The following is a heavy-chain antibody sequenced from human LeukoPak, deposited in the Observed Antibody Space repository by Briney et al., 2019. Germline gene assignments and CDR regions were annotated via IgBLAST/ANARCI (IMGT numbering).Heavy chain of an antibody. CDR3: ARSYYDILTGYRNFDY. CDR1: GGSISSGDYY. Sequence: PSQTLSLTCTVSGGSISSGDYYWSWIRQPPGKGLEWIGYIYYSGSTYHNPSLKSRVTISVDTSKDQFSLKLSSVTAADTAVYYCARSYYDILTGYRNFDYWGQGTLVTVSS. V-gene: IGHV4-30-4*08. CDR2: IYYSGST. D-gene: IGHD3-9*01. J-gene: IGHJ4*02.